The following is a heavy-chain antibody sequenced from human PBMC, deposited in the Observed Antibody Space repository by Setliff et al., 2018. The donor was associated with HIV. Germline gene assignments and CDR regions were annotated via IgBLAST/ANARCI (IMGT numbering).Heavy chain of an antibody. V-gene: IGHV1-3*01. Sequence: ASVKVSCKASGYTFTSYAMHWVRQAPGQRLEWMGWINAGNGNTKYSQKFQGRVTITRDTSTSTAYIELSSLRSEDTAVYYCARVKRTSAYDYWGQGTLVTVSS. CDR3: ARVKRTSAYDY. CDR1: GYTFTSYA. D-gene: IGHD2-2*01. CDR2: INAGNGNT. J-gene: IGHJ4*02.